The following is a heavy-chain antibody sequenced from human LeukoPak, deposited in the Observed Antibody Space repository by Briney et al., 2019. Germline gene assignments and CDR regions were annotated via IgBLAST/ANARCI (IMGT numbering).Heavy chain of an antibody. CDR2: INPNSGGT. CDR3: ARDGEGYGDYVPLLYYYMDV. Sequence: ASVKVSCKASGYTFTGYYMHWVRQAPGQGLEWMGWINPNSGGTNYAQKFQGRVTMTRDTSISTAYMELSRLRSDDTAVYYCARDGEGYGDYVPLLYYYMDVWGKGTTVTVSS. J-gene: IGHJ6*03. V-gene: IGHV1-2*02. D-gene: IGHD4-17*01. CDR1: GYTFTGYY.